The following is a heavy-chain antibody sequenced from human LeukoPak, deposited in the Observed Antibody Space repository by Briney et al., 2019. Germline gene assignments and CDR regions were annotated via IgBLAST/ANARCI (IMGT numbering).Heavy chain of an antibody. CDR2: ISYDGSNK. CDR1: GFTFSSYG. V-gene: IGHV3-30*18. Sequence: PGGSLRLSCAASGFTFSSYGMHWVRQAPGKGLEWVAVISYDGSNKYYADSVKGRFTISRDNSKNTLYLQMNSLRAEDTAVYYCAKVTNGFGVVFDIWGQGTMVTVSS. D-gene: IGHD3-10*01. J-gene: IGHJ3*02. CDR3: AKVTNGFGVVFDI.